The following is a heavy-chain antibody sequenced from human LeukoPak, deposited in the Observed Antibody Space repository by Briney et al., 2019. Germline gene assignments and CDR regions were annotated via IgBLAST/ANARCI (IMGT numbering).Heavy chain of an antibody. Sequence: PGGSLRLSCAASGFTFSSYSMNWVRQAPGKGLEWVSSISSSSSYIYYADSVKGRFTISRDNAKNSLYLQMNSLRAEDTAVYYCARGDMVVVPAAMVSSQNYYYYYMDVWGKGTTVTVSS. CDR1: GFTFSSYS. CDR3: ARGDMVVVPAAMVSSQNYYYYYMDV. J-gene: IGHJ6*03. D-gene: IGHD2-2*01. V-gene: IGHV3-21*01. CDR2: ISSSSSYI.